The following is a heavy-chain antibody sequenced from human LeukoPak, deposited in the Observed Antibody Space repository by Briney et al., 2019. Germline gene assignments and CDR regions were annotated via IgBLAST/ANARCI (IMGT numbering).Heavy chain of an antibody. CDR1: GYTFTGYY. CDR2: INPNSGGT. J-gene: IGHJ5*02. V-gene: IGHV1-2*02. CDR3: ARVFTSMTNWFDP. D-gene: IGHD2-2*01. Sequence: ASVKVSCKASGYTFTGYYTHWVRQAPGQGLEWMGWINPNSGGTNYAQKFQGRVTMTRDTSISTAYMELSRLRSDDTAVYYCARVFTSMTNWFDPWGQGTLVTVSS.